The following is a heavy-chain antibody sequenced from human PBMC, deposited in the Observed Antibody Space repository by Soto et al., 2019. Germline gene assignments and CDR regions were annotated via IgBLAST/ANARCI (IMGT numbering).Heavy chain of an antibody. D-gene: IGHD4-17*01. J-gene: IGHJ4*02. CDR3: ARAPRVFGDTGYFDS. V-gene: IGHV4-31*03. CDR2: IFYSGTT. Sequence: QVQLQESGPGLVKPSQTLSLSCTVSGGSIRSDAFYWTWIRQHPGKGLEWIGYIFYSGTTYYNPSLTRRITMSVDTSKNQFSLKLRSVTAADTAVYYCARAPRVFGDTGYFDSWGQGTLVPVSS. CDR1: GGSIRSDAFY.